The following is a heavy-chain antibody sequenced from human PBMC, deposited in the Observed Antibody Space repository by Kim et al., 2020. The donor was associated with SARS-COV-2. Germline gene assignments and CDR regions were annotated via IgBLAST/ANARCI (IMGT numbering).Heavy chain of an antibody. J-gene: IGHJ3*02. V-gene: IGHV4-59*01. D-gene: IGHD3-3*01. CDR2: IYYSGST. CDR1: GGSISSYY. CDR3: ARDLGVFGAYQGAFDI. Sequence: SETLSLTCTVSGGSISSYYWSWIRQPPGKGLEWIGYIYYSGSTNYNPSLKSRVTISVDTSKNQFSLKLSSVTAADTAVYYCARDLGVFGAYQGAFDIWGQGTMVTVSS.